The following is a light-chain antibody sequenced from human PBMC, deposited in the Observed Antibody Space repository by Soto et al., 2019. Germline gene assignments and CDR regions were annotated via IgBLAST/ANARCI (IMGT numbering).Light chain of an antibody. Sequence: EIVLTQSPDTLALSPGEKATLSCRASQSVSSTYLAWYQQKPGQAPRVLIYGASSRATGIPDRFSGSGSGTDFTLTISRLEPEDFAVYYCQQCDTSPWAFGQGTKVDIK. CDR2: GAS. CDR3: QQCDTSPWA. V-gene: IGKV3-20*01. CDR1: QSVSSTY. J-gene: IGKJ1*01.